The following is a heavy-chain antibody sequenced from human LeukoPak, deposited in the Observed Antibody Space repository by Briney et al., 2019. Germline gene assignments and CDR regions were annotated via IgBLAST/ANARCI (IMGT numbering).Heavy chain of an antibody. CDR2: ISHGGGKE. J-gene: IGHJ4*02. Sequence: PGGSLRLSCAASGCTFHDHDMYWVRQTPGKGLGWVALISHGGGKEHYAESVKGRFTISRDNSRNTVYLQMSSLRSDDTAIYYCAKTLDGFWPQFDFWGQGTLLTVSS. CDR1: GCTFHDHD. CDR3: AKTLDGFWPQFDF. D-gene: IGHD5-24*01. V-gene: IGHV3-30*18.